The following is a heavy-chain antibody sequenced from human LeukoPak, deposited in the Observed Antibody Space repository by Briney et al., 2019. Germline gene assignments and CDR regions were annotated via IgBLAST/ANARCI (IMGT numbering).Heavy chain of an antibody. CDR2: INSDGGSI. CDR1: GFTFGSYA. J-gene: IGHJ3*02. V-gene: IGHV3-74*03. CDR3: ARGDLVAATPGAFDI. Sequence: GGSLRLSCAASGFTFGSYAMTWVRQAPGKGLVWVSRINSDGGSITYADSEKGRFTISRDNAKNTLYLEINSLRADDTAVYYCARGDLVAATPGAFDIWGQGTMVTVSS. D-gene: IGHD6-25*01.